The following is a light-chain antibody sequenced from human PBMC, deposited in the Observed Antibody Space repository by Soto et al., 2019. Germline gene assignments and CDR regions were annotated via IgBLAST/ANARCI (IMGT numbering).Light chain of an antibody. CDR2: GAS. J-gene: IGKJ1*01. V-gene: IGKV3-20*01. CDR1: QSVASN. Sequence: EIVMTQSPASPSVSPGESVTLSCRASQSVASNLAWYQQKPGQAPRLLIYGASSRATGIPGRFSGSGSGTDFTLTISRLEPEDFAVYCCQQYGSSPRTFGQGTKVDI. CDR3: QQYGSSPRT.